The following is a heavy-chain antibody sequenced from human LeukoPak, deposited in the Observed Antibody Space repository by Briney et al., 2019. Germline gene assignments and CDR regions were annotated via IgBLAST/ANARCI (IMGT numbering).Heavy chain of an antibody. CDR2: ISSSSSTI. V-gene: IGHV3-48*01. D-gene: IGHD2-2*01. CDR3: ATQGRSTKLGI. J-gene: IGHJ3*02. Sequence: PGGSLRLSCAASGFTFSSYSMNWVRQAPGKGLEWVSYISSSSSTIYYADSVKGRFTISRDNAKNSLYLQMNSLRAEDAAVYYCATQGRSTKLGIWGQGTMVTVSS. CDR1: GFTFSSYS.